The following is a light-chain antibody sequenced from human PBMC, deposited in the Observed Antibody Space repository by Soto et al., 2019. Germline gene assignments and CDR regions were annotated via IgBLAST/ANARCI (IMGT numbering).Light chain of an antibody. V-gene: IGKV3-15*01. CDR1: QSVSSN. J-gene: IGKJ1*01. Sequence: EIVMTQSPATLSVSPGERATLSCRASQSVSSNLAWYQQKPGQAPRLLIYGASTRATGITARFSGSGSGTEFTLTNSSLQADDFAVYDCPQYNNWPPATFGQGPKVEIK. CDR2: GAS. CDR3: PQYNNWPPAT.